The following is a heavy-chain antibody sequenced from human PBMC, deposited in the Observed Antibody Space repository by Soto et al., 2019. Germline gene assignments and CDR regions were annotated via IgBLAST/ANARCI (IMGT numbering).Heavy chain of an antibody. Sequence: EVQLLESGGGLVQPGGSLRLSCETSGFTFTSYAMSWVRQDPGGGLEWISGISGTGGSTNYADSVKGRCTISRDNTRNTFYLQLNSVSAGDTAVYYCARDRYANCGYYFDSWGQGTLVPVSS. V-gene: IGHV3-23*01. CDR1: GFTFTSYA. CDR2: ISGTGGST. CDR3: ARDRYANCGYYFDS. J-gene: IGHJ4*02. D-gene: IGHD2-2*01.